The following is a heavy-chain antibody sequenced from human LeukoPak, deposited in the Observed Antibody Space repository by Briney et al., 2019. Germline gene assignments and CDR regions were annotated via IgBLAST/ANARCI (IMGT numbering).Heavy chain of an antibody. CDR3: ARDAGVDYNGKTVLDY. V-gene: IGHV3-48*03. CDR1: GFTFSSYE. Sequence: GGSLRLSCAASGFTFSSYEMNWVRQAPGKGLEWVSYISSSGSTIYYADSVKGRFTISRDNSKNTLFLQMNSLRDEDTAVYYCARDAGVDYNGKTVLDYWGQGTLVTVSS. D-gene: IGHD4-23*01. CDR2: ISSSGSTI. J-gene: IGHJ4*02.